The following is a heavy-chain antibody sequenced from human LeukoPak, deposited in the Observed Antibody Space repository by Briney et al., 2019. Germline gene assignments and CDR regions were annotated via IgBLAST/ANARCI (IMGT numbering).Heavy chain of an antibody. D-gene: IGHD3-10*01. V-gene: IGHV3-74*01. CDR1: GFTFSSYW. J-gene: IGHJ4*02. CDR2: IYTDGSST. Sequence: PGGSLRLSCAASGFTFSSYWMHWVRQAPGKGLLWVSRIYTDGSSTTYADSVKGRFTISRDNAKNSLYLQMNSLRAEDTAIYYCARAAYLVRGVIITPPFDYWGQGTLVTVSS. CDR3: ARAAYLVRGVIITPPFDY.